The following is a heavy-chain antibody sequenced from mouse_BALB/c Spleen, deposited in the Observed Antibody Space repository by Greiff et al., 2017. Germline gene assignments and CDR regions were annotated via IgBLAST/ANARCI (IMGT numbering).Heavy chain of an antibody. D-gene: IGHD2-14*01. V-gene: IGHV5-17*02. CDR3: ARQGVRTYFDV. Sequence: EVKVVESGGGLVQPGGSRKLSCAASGFTFSSFGMHWVRQAPEKGLEWVAYISSGSSTIYYADTVKGRFTISRDNPKNTLFLQMTSLRSEDTAMYYCARQGVRTYFDVWGAGTTVTVSS. J-gene: IGHJ1*01. CDR2: ISSGSSTI. CDR1: GFTFSSFG.